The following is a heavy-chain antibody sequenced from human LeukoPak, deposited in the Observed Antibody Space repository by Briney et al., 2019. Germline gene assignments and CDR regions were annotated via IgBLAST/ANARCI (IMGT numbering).Heavy chain of an antibody. V-gene: IGHV4-39*01. CDR2: IYYGGST. CDR1: GGSISRGSYY. J-gene: IGHJ5*02. D-gene: IGHD3-16*01. CDR3: ARHYGP. Sequence: PSETLSLTCIASGGSISRGSYYWGWIRQPPGKGLEWIGSIYYGGSTFYNPSLRSRITISVGTSKNQFSLKLNSVTAADTAVYYCARHYGPWGQGTLVTVSS.